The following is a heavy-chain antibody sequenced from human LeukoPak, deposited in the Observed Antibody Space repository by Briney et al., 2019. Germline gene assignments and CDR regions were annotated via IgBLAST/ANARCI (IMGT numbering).Heavy chain of an antibody. CDR3: ARSGSYHDAFDI. Sequence: PSETLSLTCTVSGGSISSSSYYWSWIRQPPGKGLEWIGYIYYSGSTNYNPSLKSRVTISVDTSKNQFSLKLSSVTAADTAVYYCARSGSYHDAFDIWGQGTMVTVSS. CDR2: IYYSGST. J-gene: IGHJ3*02. D-gene: IGHD1-26*01. CDR1: GGSISSSSYY. V-gene: IGHV4-61*01.